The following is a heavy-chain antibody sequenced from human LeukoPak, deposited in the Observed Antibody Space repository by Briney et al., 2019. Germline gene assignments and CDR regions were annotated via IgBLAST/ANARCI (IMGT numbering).Heavy chain of an antibody. V-gene: IGHV1-8*01. D-gene: IGHD2-2*01. J-gene: IGHJ6*02. CDR1: GYTFTSYD. CDR3: ARHLTTSCYYYGMDV. CDR2: MNPNSGNT. Sequence: ASVKVSCKASGYTFTSYDINWVRQAPGQGLEWMGWMNPNSGNTGYAQKFQGRVTMTRNTSISTAYMELSSLRSEDTAVYYCARHLTTSCYYYGMDVWGQGTTVTVSS.